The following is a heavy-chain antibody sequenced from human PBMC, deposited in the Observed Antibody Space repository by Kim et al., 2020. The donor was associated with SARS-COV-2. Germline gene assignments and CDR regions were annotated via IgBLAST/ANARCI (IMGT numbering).Heavy chain of an antibody. CDR1: GGSISSYY. CDR2: IYYSGST. Sequence: SETLSLTCTVSGGSISSYYWSWIRQPPGKGLEWIGYIYYSGSTNYNPSLKSRVTISVDTSKNQFSLKLSSVTAADTAVYYCAGYGYNNYYYYGMDVWGQGTTVTVSS. V-gene: IGHV4-59*08. J-gene: IGHJ6*02. D-gene: IGHD5-12*01. CDR3: AGYGYNNYYYYGMDV.